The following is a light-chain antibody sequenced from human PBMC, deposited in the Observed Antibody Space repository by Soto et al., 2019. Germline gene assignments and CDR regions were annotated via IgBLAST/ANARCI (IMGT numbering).Light chain of an antibody. J-gene: IGKJ2*01. CDR1: QSLRSSY. V-gene: IGKV3-20*01. CDR2: GAS. Sequence: EVVLTHSPNTLSLSPGERPTLSCWASQSLRSSYLAWYQRKPGQAPRLLMFGASRRATGIPDRFNGSGSGTDFILTISRLEPEDVAVYYCQQHGTSPYTFGQGTVLEIK. CDR3: QQHGTSPYT.